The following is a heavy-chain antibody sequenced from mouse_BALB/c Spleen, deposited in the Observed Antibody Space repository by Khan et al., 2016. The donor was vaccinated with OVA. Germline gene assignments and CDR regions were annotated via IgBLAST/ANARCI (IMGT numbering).Heavy chain of an antibody. CDR1: GFSLTSYG. D-gene: IGHD2-3*01. J-gene: IGHJ4*01. CDR2: IWGDGST. Sequence: QVQLKESGPGLVAPSQSLSITCTVSGFSLTSYGVSWVRQPPGKGLEWLGVIWGDGSTNYHSALISSLSISKDNSKSQVFLKLNSLQTDDTATYYCAKPPSMTLCAMDYWGQGTSVTVSS. V-gene: IGHV2-3*01. CDR3: AKPPSMTLCAMDY.